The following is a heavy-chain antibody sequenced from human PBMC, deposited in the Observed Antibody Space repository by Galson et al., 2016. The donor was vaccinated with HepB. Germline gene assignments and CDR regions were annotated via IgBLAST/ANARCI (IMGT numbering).Heavy chain of an antibody. V-gene: IGHV4-59*01. D-gene: IGHD6-19*01. CDR1: GASICGYY. J-gene: IGHJ6*02. Sequence: LTCTVSGASICGYYLSWIRQPPGKGLEWIGYIYYSGRTNYNPSLTSRVTISVDTSKNQFSLKLSSVTAADTAVYYCARDDSGGWYGFHYGMDVWGQGTTVTVSS. CDR3: ARDDSGGWYGFHYGMDV. CDR2: IYYSGRT.